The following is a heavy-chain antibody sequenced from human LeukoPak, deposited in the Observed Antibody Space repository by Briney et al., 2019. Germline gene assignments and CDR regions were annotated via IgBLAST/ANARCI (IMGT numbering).Heavy chain of an antibody. Sequence: ASVKVSCKASGGTFISYAISWVRQAPGQGLEWMGGIIPIFGTANYAQKFQGRVTITADESTSTAYMELSSLRSEDTAVYYCARDKGTASGSDYWGQGTLVTVSS. J-gene: IGHJ4*02. V-gene: IGHV1-69*13. D-gene: IGHD3-10*01. CDR1: GGTFISYA. CDR3: ARDKGTASGSDY. CDR2: IIPIFGTA.